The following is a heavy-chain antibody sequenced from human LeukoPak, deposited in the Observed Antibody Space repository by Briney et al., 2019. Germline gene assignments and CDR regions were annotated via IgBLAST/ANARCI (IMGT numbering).Heavy chain of an antibody. CDR1: GFTLSRYT. D-gene: IGHD3-10*01. Sequence: GGSLRLSCAASGFTLSRYTMNGVRQAPGKGLEWVSSISPSNSYIYYADSVKGRFTISRDNSKNTLYLQMNSLRAEDTAVYFCSKRFLSSDLDYWGQGTLVSVSS. J-gene: IGHJ4*02. CDR2: ISPSNSYI. CDR3: SKRFLSSDLDY. V-gene: IGHV3-21*01.